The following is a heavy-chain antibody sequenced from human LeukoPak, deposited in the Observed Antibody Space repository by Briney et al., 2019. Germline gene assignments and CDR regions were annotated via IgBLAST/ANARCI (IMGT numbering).Heavy chain of an antibody. J-gene: IGHJ4*02. D-gene: IGHD6-19*01. CDR2: IIPILGIA. CDR1: GGTFSSYA. CDR3: AASDSSGWYYFDY. V-gene: IGHV1-69*04. Sequence: SVKVSCKASGGTFSSYAISWVRQTPGQGLEWMGRIIPILGIANYAQKFQGRVTITADKSTSTAYMELSSLRSEDTAVYYCAASDSSGWYYFDYWGQGTLVTVSS.